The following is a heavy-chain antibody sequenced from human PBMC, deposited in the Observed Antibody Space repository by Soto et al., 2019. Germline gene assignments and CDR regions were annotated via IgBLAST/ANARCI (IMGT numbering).Heavy chain of an antibody. Sequence: EVQLVESGGGLVQPGGSLRLSCAASGFIFSSYSMNWVRQAPGKGLEWLSYISSSRSTIYYADSVRGRFTISRDNAKNSLYLLMNSLTDVDTAVYYCARSSSLDYWGQGTLVTVSS. V-gene: IGHV3-48*02. D-gene: IGHD6-6*01. J-gene: IGHJ4*02. CDR2: ISSSRSTI. CDR3: ARSSSLDY. CDR1: GFIFSSYS.